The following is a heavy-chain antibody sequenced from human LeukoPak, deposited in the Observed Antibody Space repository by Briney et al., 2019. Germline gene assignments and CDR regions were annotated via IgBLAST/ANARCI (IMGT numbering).Heavy chain of an antibody. J-gene: IGHJ4*02. D-gene: IGHD3-10*01. CDR2: ITGGGTST. CDR1: GSTFNTYA. V-gene: IGHV3-23*01. Sequence: GGPLRLSCAASGSTFNTYAMSWVRQAPGKGLDWVSAITGGGTSTYHADSVKGRFTISRDNSKNTLYLQMNSLRAEDTAVYYCAKGSGISYPYSFDYWGQGTLVTVSS. CDR3: AKGSGISYPYSFDY.